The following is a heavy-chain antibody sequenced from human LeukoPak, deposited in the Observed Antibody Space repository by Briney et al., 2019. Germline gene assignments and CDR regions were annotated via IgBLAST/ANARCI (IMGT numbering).Heavy chain of an antibody. CDR3: ARYNYGDYIDAFDI. CDR1: GYTFTSYG. V-gene: IGHV1-18*01. CDR2: ISAYNGNT. D-gene: IGHD4-17*01. Sequence: GASVKVSCKASGYTFTSYGISWVRQAPGQGLEWKGWISAYNGNTNYAQKLQGRVTMTTDTSTSTAYMELRSLRSDDTAVYYCARYNYGDYIDAFDIWGQGTMVTVSS. J-gene: IGHJ3*02.